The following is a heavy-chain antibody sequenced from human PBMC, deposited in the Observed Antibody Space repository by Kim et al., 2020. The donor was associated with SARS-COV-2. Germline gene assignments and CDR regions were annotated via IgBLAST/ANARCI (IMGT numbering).Heavy chain of an antibody. J-gene: IGHJ6*02. CDR1: GYTFTGYY. Sequence: ASVNVSCKASGYTFTGYYMHWVRQAPGQGLEWMGWINPNSGGTNYAQKFQGRVTMTRDTSISTAYMELSRLRSDDTAVYYCARERVGQGLYYYYYGMDVWGQGTTVTVSS. V-gene: IGHV1-2*02. CDR2: INPNSGGT. CDR3: ARERVGQGLYYYYYGMDV. D-gene: IGHD1-26*01.